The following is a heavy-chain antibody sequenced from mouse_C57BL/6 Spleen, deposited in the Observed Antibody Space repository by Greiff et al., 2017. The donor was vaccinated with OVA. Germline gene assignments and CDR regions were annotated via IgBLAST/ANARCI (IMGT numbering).Heavy chain of an antibody. CDR1: GYSITSGYD. CDR3: ARGDYYGRAYSDYGWYFDV. Sequence: EVQGVESGPGMVKPSQSLSLTCTVTGYSITSGYDWHWIRHFPGNKLEWMGYISYSGSTNYNPSLKSRISITHDTSKNHFFLKLNSVTTEDTATYYCARGDYYGRAYSDYGWYFDVWGTGTTVTVSS. D-gene: IGHD1-1*01. V-gene: IGHV3-1*01. J-gene: IGHJ1*03. CDR2: ISYSGST.